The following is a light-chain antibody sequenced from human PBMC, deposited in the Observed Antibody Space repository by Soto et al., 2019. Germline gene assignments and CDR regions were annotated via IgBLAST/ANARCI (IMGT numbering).Light chain of an antibody. V-gene: IGKV3-20*01. CDR2: GAS. J-gene: IGKJ1*01. Sequence: EIVLTQSPGTLSLSPGERATLSCRASQSVSSGYLAWYQQKPVQAPRFLIYGASSRAAGIPDRFSGSGSGTDFTLAINRMEPEDFAVYYCQQYGRSPTTFGQRNKVDI. CDR3: QQYGRSPTT. CDR1: QSVSSGY.